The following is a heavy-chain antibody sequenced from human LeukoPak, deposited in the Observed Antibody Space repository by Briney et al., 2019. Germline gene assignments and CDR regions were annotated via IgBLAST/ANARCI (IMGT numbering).Heavy chain of an antibody. CDR1: GGSISSYY. CDR2: IYYSGST. J-gene: IGHJ3*02. V-gene: IGHV4-59*08. D-gene: IGHD4-17*01. CDR3: ARQPTTVTTNDAFDI. Sequence: SETLSLTCTVSGGSISSYYWSWIRQPPGKGLEWIGYIYYSGSTNYNPSLKSRVTISVDTSKNQFSLKLSSVTAADTAVYYCARQPTTVTTNDAFDIWGQGTMVTVSS.